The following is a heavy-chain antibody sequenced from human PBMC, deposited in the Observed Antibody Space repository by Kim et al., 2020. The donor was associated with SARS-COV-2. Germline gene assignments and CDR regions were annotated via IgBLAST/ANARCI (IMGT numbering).Heavy chain of an antibody. D-gene: IGHD1-26*01. V-gene: IGHV3-23*01. CDR3: AKGVGVRAVDPGFDY. Sequence: DYVKGRFNISRDNSKNTLYLQMNSRRAEDTAVYYCAKGVGVRAVDPGFDYWGQGTLVTVSS. J-gene: IGHJ4*02.